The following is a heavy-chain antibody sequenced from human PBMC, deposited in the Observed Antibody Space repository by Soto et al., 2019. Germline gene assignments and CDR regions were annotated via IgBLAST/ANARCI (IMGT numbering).Heavy chain of an antibody. D-gene: IGHD2-15*01. V-gene: IGHV2-5*02. CDR3: AHRAVLCSGGTCYSHPFDS. CDR1: GFSFNTTGVG. J-gene: IGHJ4*02. CDR2: IYWDDDK. Sequence: QITLKESGPTLVKPTQTLTLTCTFSGFSFNTTGVGVGWIRQPPGKALEWLAIIYWDDDKRYSPSLKSRLTITKDTSKNQVVLTVTNMDPVATATYFCAHRAVLCSGGTCYSHPFDSWGQGTLVTVSS.